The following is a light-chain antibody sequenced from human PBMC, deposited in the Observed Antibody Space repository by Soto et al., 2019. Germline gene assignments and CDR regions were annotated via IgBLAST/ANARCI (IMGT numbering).Light chain of an antibody. CDR3: QQLNTYPLT. J-gene: IGKJ4*01. CDR1: QDISRY. Sequence: DIQLTQSPSFLSASVGDRVTITCRASQDISRYLAWFQQRPGKAPELLVYASSTLRSGVSSRFSGSGSGTAFTLRISSLQPEDSAIYYCQQLNTYPLTFGGGTKVEI. V-gene: IGKV1-9*01. CDR2: ASS.